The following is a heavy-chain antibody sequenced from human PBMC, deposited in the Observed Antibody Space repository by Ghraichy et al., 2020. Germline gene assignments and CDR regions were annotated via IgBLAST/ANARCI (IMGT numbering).Heavy chain of an antibody. D-gene: IGHD3-22*01. CDR1: GFTFSSYA. CDR2: VSASAGSM. CDR3: AKGTDYYDGSGYYKGDYFDY. V-gene: IGHV3-23*01. Sequence: GGSLRLSCAASGFTFSSYAMHWVRQAPGKGLEWVSSVSASAGSMYYADSVKGRFTISRDNSKNTLNLQMNSLRAEDTAVYYCAKGTDYYDGSGYYKGDYFDYWGQGTLVTVSS. J-gene: IGHJ4*02.